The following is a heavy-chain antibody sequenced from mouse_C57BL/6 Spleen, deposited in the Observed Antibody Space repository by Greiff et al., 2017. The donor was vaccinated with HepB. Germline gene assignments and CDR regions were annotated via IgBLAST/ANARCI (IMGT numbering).Heavy chain of an antibody. CDR2: ISSGSSTI. J-gene: IGHJ2*01. D-gene: IGHD2-4*01. CDR3: ARGGLRHYYFDY. CDR1: GFTFSDYG. V-gene: IGHV5-17*01. Sequence: EVHLVESGGGLVKPGGSLKLSCAASGFTFSDYGMHWVRQAPEKGLEWVAYISSGSSTIYYADTVKGRFTISRDNAKNTLFLQMTSLRSEDTAMYYCARGGLRHYYFDYWGQGTTLTVSS.